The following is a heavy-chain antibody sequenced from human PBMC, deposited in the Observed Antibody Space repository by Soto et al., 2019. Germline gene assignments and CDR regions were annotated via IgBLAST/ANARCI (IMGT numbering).Heavy chain of an antibody. CDR1: GFTFSSYG. CDR2: IWYDGSNK. Sequence: GGSLRLSCAASGFTFSSYGMHWVRQAPGKGLEWVAVIWYDGSNKYYADSVKGRFTISRDNSKNTLYLQMNSLRAEDTAVYYCARDPRSGTTYFDYWGQGTLVTVSS. J-gene: IGHJ4*02. D-gene: IGHD1-26*01. CDR3: ARDPRSGTTYFDY. V-gene: IGHV3-33*01.